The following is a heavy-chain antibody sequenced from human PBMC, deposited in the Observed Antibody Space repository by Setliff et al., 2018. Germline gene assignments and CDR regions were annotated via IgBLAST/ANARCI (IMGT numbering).Heavy chain of an antibody. CDR3: ARDGGNGVDY. D-gene: IGHD3-16*01. J-gene: IGHJ4*02. CDR1: GYTLNNYA. Sequence: EASVKVSCKASGYTLNNYAMNWVRQAPGQGFEWMGWINTKTGNPTYAQDFTGRLVFSLDTSVNTAFVQISSLKAEDTAVYYCARDGGNGVDYWGQGILVTVSS. CDR2: INTKTGNP. V-gene: IGHV7-4-1*02.